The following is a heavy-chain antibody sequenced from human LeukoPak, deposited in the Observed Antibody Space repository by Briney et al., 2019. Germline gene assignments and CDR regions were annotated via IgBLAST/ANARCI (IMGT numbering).Heavy chain of an antibody. J-gene: IGHJ2*01. CDR1: GGSISSYY. Sequence: SETLSLTCTVSGGSISSYYWSWIRQPAGKGLEWIGRIYTSGSTNYNPSLKSRVTMSVDTSKNQFSLKLSSVTAADTAVYYCARLGQNSSGWYPARDPWYFDLWGRGTLVTVSS. CDR2: IYTSGST. V-gene: IGHV4-4*07. CDR3: ARLGQNSSGWYPARDPWYFDL. D-gene: IGHD6-19*01.